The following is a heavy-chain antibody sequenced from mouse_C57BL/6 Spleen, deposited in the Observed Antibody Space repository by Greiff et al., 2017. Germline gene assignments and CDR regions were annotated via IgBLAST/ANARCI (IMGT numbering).Heavy chain of an antibody. D-gene: IGHD2-5*01. CDR3: TTDYYSNYGFAD. J-gene: IGHJ3*01. CDR2: IDPENGDT. V-gene: IGHV14-4*01. Sequence: EVQLQQSGAELVRPGASVKLSCTASGFNIKDDYMHWVKQRPEQGLEWIGWIDPENGDTEYASKFQGKATITADTSSNTAYLQLSSLTSEDTAVYYCTTDYYSNYGFADWGQGTLVTFSA. CDR1: GFNIKDDY.